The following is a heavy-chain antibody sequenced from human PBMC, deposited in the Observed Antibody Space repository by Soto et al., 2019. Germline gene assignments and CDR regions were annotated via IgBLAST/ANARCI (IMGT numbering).Heavy chain of an antibody. CDR3: ARGGIEGVTWNWFDT. Sequence: GGSLRLSCTASGFTFSSHDMHWVRQVTGKGLEWVSGIESDGDAKYLASVKGRFSISRENAKNSLHLQMNSLRVEDTAVYYCARGGIEGVTWNWFDTWGQGTLVTVSS. J-gene: IGHJ5*02. CDR1: GFTFSSHD. V-gene: IGHV3-13*01. CDR2: IESDGDA. D-gene: IGHD3-16*01.